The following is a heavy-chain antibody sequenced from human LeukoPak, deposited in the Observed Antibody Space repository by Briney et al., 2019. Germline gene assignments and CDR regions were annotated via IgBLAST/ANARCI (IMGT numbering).Heavy chain of an antibody. Sequence: PGGSLRVSCAASGFTFSSYEMNWVRQAPGKVLEWVSYISSSGSTIYYADSVKGRFTSSRDNVKNSLYLQMNSLRAEDTAVYYCVRQYYYGSGSYLWAPDYWGQGTLVTVSS. D-gene: IGHD3-10*01. CDR1: GFTFSSYE. V-gene: IGHV3-48*03. CDR2: ISSSGSTI. CDR3: VRQYYYGSGSYLWAPDY. J-gene: IGHJ4*02.